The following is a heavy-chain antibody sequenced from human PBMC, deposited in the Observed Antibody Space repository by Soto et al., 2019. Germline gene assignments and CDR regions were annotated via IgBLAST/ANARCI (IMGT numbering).Heavy chain of an antibody. Sequence: QPPGKGLEWIGYIYYSGSTYYNPSLKSRVTISVDTSKNQFSLKLSSVTAADTAVYYCARQLIFLSSYNWFDPWGQGTLVTVS. J-gene: IGHJ5*02. D-gene: IGHD2-21*01. CDR2: IYYSGST. V-gene: IGHV4-30-4*01. CDR3: ARQLIFLSSYNWFDP.